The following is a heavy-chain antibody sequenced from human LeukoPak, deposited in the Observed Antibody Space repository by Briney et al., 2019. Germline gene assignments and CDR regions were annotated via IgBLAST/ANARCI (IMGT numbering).Heavy chain of an antibody. D-gene: IGHD5-18*01. Sequence: SETLSLTCAVYGGSFSGYYWSWIRQPPGKGLEWIGEIYHSGSTNYNPSLKSRVTISVDKSKNQFSLKLSSVTAADTAVYYCARGLYSYGYVDYWGQGTLVTVSS. CDR1: GGSFSGYY. V-gene: IGHV4-34*01. CDR2: IYHSGST. CDR3: ARGLYSYGYVDY. J-gene: IGHJ4*02.